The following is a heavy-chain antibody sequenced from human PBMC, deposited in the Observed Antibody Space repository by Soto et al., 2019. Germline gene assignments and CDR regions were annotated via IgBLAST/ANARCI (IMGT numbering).Heavy chain of an antibody. Sequence: GASVKVSCKASGYTFTSYYVHWVRQAPGQGLEWMGIINPSGATTTYAQNFQGRVAMTRDTSTSTAYMELSSLRSEDTAVYYCASAYYYVSNGYYNYCDIDVWVQETMATFAS. CDR3: ASAYYYVSNGYYNYCDIDV. D-gene: IGHD3-22*01. CDR2: INPSGATT. CDR1: GYTFTSYY. J-gene: IGHJ6*02. V-gene: IGHV1-46*01.